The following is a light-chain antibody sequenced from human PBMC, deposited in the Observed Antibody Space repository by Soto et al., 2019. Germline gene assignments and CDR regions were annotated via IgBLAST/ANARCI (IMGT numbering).Light chain of an antibody. J-gene: IGKJ1*01. CDR1: QSIRSN. CDR2: GAS. CDR3: QKYHIWPPWT. Sequence: EIVMTQSPDTLSVSPGEGATLSCRVSQSIRSNLAWYQQRPGQAPRLLMYGASTRADGIPARFTGSGSGTEFTLTISRLQSEDFAVYYCQKYHIWPPWTSGQGTKVDIK. V-gene: IGKV3-15*01.